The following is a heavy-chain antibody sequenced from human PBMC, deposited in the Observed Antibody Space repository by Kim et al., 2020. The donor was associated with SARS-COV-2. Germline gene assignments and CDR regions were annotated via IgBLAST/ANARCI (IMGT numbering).Heavy chain of an antibody. D-gene: IGHD2-21*02. Sequence: RFTISRETSKNSLYLQMNSLRAEDTAVYYCAKVFKFSTPWVSDSTDAFDIWGQGTMVTVSS. CDR3: AKVFKFSTPWVSDSTDAFDI. V-gene: IGHV3-23*01. J-gene: IGHJ3*02.